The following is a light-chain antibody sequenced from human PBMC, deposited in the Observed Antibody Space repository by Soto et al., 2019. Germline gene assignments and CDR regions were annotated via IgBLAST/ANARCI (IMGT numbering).Light chain of an antibody. CDR2: EVS. V-gene: IGLV2-14*01. CDR3: SSYTSSVTLDV. Sequence: QSALTQPASVSGSPGQSITISCTGTSSDVGGYNYVSWYQQHPGKAPKLIIYEVSNRPSGVSNRFSGSKSGNTASLTISGLQAEDEADYYCSSYTSSVTLDVFGTGTKLTV. CDR1: SSDVGGYNY. J-gene: IGLJ1*01.